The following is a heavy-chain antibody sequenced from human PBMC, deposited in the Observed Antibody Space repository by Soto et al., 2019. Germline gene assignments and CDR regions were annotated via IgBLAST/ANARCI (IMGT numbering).Heavy chain of an antibody. D-gene: IGHD5-12*01. CDR1: GFTFSDYV. CDR2: INGNGGST. V-gene: IGHV3-74*01. J-gene: IGHJ4*02. CDR3: VRSKSGYDY. Sequence: PGGSLRLSCSASGFTFSDYVMHWVRQAPGKGLEWVSGINGNGGSTSNADSVKGRFTISRDNAKNTLYLQGKSLRAEDTAVYYCVRSKSGYDYWGQGTQVTVSS.